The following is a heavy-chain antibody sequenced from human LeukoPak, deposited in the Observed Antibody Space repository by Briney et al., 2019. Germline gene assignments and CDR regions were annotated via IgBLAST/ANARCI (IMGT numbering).Heavy chain of an antibody. D-gene: IGHD3-9*01. CDR1: GGSLSGYN. CDR2: IYTSGST. V-gene: IGHV4-4*07. CDR3: AREIPPPRRYDTQTTIDY. J-gene: IGHJ4*02. Sequence: SETLSLTCAVYGGSLSGYNWSWIRQPPGKGLEWIGRIYTSGSTNYNPSLKSRVTMSVDTSKNQFSLKLSSVTAADTAVYYCAREIPPPRRYDTQTTIDYWGQGTLVTVSS.